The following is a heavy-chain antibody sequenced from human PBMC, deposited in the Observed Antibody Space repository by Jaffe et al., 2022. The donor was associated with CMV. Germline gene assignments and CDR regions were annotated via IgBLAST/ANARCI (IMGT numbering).Heavy chain of an antibody. Sequence: QVQLVQSGAEVKKPGASVKVSCKASGYTFTSYAMHWVRQAPGQRLEWMGWINAGNGNTKYSQKFQGRVTITRDTSASTAYMELSSLRSEDTAVYYCARERGGFLMATINYWGQGTLVTVSS. CDR1: GYTFTSYA. J-gene: IGHJ4*02. V-gene: IGHV1-3*01. CDR2: INAGNGNT. CDR3: ARERGGFLMATINY. D-gene: IGHD5-12*01.